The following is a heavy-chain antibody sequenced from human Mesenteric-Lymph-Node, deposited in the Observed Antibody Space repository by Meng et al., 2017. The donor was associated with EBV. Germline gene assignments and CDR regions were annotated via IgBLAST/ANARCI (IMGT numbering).Heavy chain of an antibody. J-gene: IGHJ4*02. V-gene: IGHV1-18*01. CDR3: AKEGRDGYNYFFDY. CDR1: GYTFTNYG. D-gene: IGHD5-24*01. Sequence: QVQLVQSVPEMKKPGASVKVSCRVSGYTFTNYGITWMRQAPGQGLEWMGWISPKNGNTNYAHNLQGRVTMTTDTATSTAYMELRNLRSDDTALYFCAKEGRDGYNYFFDYWGQGTLVTVSS. CDR2: ISPKNGNT.